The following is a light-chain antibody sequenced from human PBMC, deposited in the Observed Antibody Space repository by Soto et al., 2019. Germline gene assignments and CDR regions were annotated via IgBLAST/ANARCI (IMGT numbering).Light chain of an antibody. CDR3: QQYKNWPPIT. Sequence: EIVMTQSPATLSVSPGEGATLSCRASQSLSSLAWYQQKPGQAPRLLIYGASTRATGIPARFSGSGSGTEFTLTISSLKSEDSAVYYCQQYKNWPPITFGQGTRMEIK. CDR1: QSLSS. V-gene: IGKV3-15*01. J-gene: IGKJ5*01. CDR2: GAS.